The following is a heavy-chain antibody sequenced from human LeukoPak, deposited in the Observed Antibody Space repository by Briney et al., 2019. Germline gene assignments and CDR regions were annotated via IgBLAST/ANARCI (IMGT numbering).Heavy chain of an antibody. V-gene: IGHV3-21*01. CDR2: ISSSSSYI. CDR1: GFTFSSYS. Sequence: GGSLRLSCAASGFTFSSYSMNWVRQAPGKGLEWVSSISSSSSYIYYADSVKGRFTISRDNAKNSLYLQMNSLRAEDTAVYYCARDIRPIAHCSGGSCSGAPEDYWGQGTLVTVSS. J-gene: IGHJ4*02. CDR3: ARDIRPIAHCSGGSCSGAPEDY. D-gene: IGHD2-15*01.